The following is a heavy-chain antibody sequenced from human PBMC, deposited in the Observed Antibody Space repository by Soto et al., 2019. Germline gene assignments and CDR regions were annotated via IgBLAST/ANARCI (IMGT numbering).Heavy chain of an antibody. V-gene: IGHV3-30*18. Sequence: GGSLRLSCAASGFTFSSYGMHWVRQAPGKGLEWVAVISYDGSNKYYADSVKGRFTISRDNSKNTLYLQMNSLRAEDTAVYYCAKDYGHSYSGSYHSHDYWGQGTLVTVSS. CDR3: AKDYGHSYSGSYHSHDY. CDR2: ISYDGSNK. D-gene: IGHD1-26*01. CDR1: GFTFSSYG. J-gene: IGHJ4*02.